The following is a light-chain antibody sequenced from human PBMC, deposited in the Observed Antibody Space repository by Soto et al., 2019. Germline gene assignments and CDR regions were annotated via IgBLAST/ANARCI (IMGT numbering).Light chain of an antibody. Sequence: QSALTQPRSVSGSPGQSVTISCTGTSSDVGGYNYVSWYQQHPGKAPKLMIYDVSKRPSGVPDRFSGSKSGNTASLTISGFQAEDEDDYYCCSYAGSYPLVFGGGTKLTVL. CDR3: CSYAGSYPLV. CDR2: DVS. CDR1: SSDVGGYNY. J-gene: IGLJ2*01. V-gene: IGLV2-11*01.